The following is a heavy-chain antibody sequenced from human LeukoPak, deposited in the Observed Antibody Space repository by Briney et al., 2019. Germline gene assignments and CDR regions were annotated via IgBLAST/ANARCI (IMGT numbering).Heavy chain of an antibody. J-gene: IGHJ4*02. V-gene: IGHV4-59*01. CDR2: IHSSGST. D-gene: IGHD6-13*01. CDR1: GGSISGDY. CDR3: ARDPPGGSSLDY. Sequence: SETLSLTCTVSGGSISGDYWSWIRQSPGKGLEWIAYIHSSGSTSYNPSLKSRVTISVDTSKNEFSLKLTSVNAADTAVYYCARDPPGGSSLDYWGQGILVTVSS.